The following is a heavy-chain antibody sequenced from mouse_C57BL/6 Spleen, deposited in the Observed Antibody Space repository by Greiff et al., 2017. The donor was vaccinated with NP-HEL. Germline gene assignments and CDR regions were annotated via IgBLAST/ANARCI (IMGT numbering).Heavy chain of an antibody. D-gene: IGHD2-14*01. J-gene: IGHJ4*01. V-gene: IGHV1-59*01. CDR2: IDPSDSYT. CDR3: ARRGGTFMDY. CDR1: GYTFTSYW. Sequence: VQLQQPGAELVRPGTSVKLSCKASGYTFTSYWMHWVKQRPGQGLEWIGVIDPSDSYTNYNQKFKGKATLTVDTSSSTAYMQHSSLTSEDSAVYYCARRGGTFMDYWGQGTSVTVSS.